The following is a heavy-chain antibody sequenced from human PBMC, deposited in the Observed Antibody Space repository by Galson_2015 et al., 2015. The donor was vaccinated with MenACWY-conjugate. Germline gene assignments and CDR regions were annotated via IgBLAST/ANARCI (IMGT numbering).Heavy chain of an antibody. Sequence: SLRLSCAASGFTFSSYSMNWVRQAPGKGLEWVSYISDSSSTKNYADSVKGRFTISRDNAKNSLYLQMNSLGAEDTAVYYCASRDSSSWYRQYFHH. CDR3: ASRDSSSWYRQYFHH. J-gene: IGHJ1*01. CDR1: GFTFSSYS. D-gene: IGHD6-13*01. CDR2: ISDSSSTK. V-gene: IGHV3-48*01.